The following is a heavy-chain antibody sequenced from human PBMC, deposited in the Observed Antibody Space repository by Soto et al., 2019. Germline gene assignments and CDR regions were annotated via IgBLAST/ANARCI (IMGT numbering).Heavy chain of an antibody. CDR3: ARRNFYGELDY. D-gene: IGHD4-17*01. V-gene: IGHV4-39*01. CDR2: IYYSGST. Sequence: QLQLQESGPGLVKPSETLSLTCTVSGGSISSTSYYWGWIRQPPGKGLEWIGSIYYSGSTYYNPSLKSRVTISVDTSKNQFSLKLSSVTAADTAVYYCARRNFYGELDYWGQGTLVTVSS. J-gene: IGHJ4*02. CDR1: GGSISSTSYY.